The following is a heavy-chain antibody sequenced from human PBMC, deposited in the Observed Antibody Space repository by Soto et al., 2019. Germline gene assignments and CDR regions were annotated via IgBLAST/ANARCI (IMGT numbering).Heavy chain of an antibody. CDR3: AGDLFTEDPSLRFLEWLPQWEDYYYGMDV. D-gene: IGHD3-3*01. CDR1: GGTISSYA. Sequence: GASVKVSCKASGGTISSYAISWVRQAPGQGLEWMGGIIPIFGTANYAQKFQGRVTITADESTSTAYMELSSLRSEDTAVYYCAGDLFTEDPSLRFLEWLPQWEDYYYGMDVWGQGTTVTVSS. CDR2: IIPIFGTA. V-gene: IGHV1-69*13. J-gene: IGHJ6*02.